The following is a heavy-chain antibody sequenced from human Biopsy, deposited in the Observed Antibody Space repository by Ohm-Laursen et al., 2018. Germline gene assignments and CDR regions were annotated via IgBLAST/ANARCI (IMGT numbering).Heavy chain of an antibody. D-gene: IGHD3-10*01. CDR2: IYLGGTT. CDR1: GITVSGNY. J-gene: IGHJ5*02. Sequence: GSLRLSCSASGITVSGNYMTWVRQAPGKGLEWVSVIYLGGTTYYADSVKGRFTISRDNSKNMVYLQMNSLRVEDTAVYYCAKGRSGGTGHGNWFDPWGQGTLVIVSS. V-gene: IGHV3-53*01. CDR3: AKGRSGGTGHGNWFDP.